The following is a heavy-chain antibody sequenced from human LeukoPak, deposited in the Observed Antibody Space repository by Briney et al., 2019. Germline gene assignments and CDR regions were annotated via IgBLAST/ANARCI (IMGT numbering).Heavy chain of an antibody. V-gene: IGHV3-33*08. CDR2: IWYDGTNQ. Sequence: PGRSLRLSCAASGFTFSSFGMHWVRQAPGKGLEWVALIWYDGTNQYYADSVKGRFTISRDNSKNTLYLQMNSLRAEDTALYYCAREVSQPYYFDSWGQGTLVTVSS. J-gene: IGHJ4*02. D-gene: IGHD2-2*01. CDR3: AREVSQPYYFDS. CDR1: GFTFSSFG.